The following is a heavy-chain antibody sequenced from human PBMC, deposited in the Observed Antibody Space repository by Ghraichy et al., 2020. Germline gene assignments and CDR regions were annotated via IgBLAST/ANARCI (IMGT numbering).Heavy chain of an antibody. Sequence: SETLSLTCTVSGGSINNYYWSWIRQPPGKGLEWIGYIYYSGSTNYNSALKSRVIISVDTSKNQFSLKLSSVTAADTAVYYCAKIGRWTGDSFFEYWGQGAQVTVSS. CDR3: AKIGRWTGDSFFEY. CDR1: GGSINNYY. J-gene: IGHJ4*02. V-gene: IGHV4-59*01. CDR2: IYYSGST. D-gene: IGHD3/OR15-3a*01.